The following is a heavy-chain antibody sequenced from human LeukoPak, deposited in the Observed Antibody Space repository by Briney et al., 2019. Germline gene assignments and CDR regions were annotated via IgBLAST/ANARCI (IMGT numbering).Heavy chain of an antibody. CDR3: ARTGGTNREIDY. CDR1: GFTFSSYW. D-gene: IGHD1-14*01. J-gene: IGHJ4*02. V-gene: IGHV3-74*01. CDR2: VSPDGSST. Sequence: GGSLRLSCTTSGFTFSSYWMYWVRQAPGKGLVWVSRVSPDGSSTTYADSVKGRFTISRDNAKNTLFLQVSSLRVEDTAVYYCARTGGTNREIDYWGQGSLVTVSS.